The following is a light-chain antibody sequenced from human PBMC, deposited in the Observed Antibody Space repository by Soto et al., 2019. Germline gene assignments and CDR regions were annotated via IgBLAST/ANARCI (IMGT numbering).Light chain of an antibody. CDR2: KAS. V-gene: IGKV1-5*03. Sequence: DIQMTQSPSTLSASVGDRVTITCRASQSISSWLAWYQQKPGKAPEILIYKASSLESGVPSRFSGSGSGTEFTLTISSLQPEDFATYYCLQYYDYRTFGQGTKVDIK. CDR3: LQYYDYRT. CDR1: QSISSW. J-gene: IGKJ1*01.